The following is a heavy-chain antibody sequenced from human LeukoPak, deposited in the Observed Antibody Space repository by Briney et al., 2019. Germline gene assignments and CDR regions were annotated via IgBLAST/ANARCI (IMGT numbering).Heavy chain of an antibody. J-gene: IGHJ3*02. D-gene: IGHD3-22*01. CDR3: ARDTYYYDSSGYYYTAFDI. V-gene: IGHV1-2*02. CDR1: GYTFTGYY. CDR2: INPNSGGT. Sequence: ASVKLSCKPSGYTFTGYYMHWVRQSPGHGLEWMGWINPNSGGTNYAQKFQGRVTMTRDTSISTAYMELSRLRSDDTAVYYCARDTYYYDSSGYYYTAFDIWGQGTMVTVSS.